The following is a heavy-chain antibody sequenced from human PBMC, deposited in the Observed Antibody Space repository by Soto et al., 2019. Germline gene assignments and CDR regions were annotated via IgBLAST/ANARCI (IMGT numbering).Heavy chain of an antibody. J-gene: IGHJ5*02. Sequence: EVQLVESGGGLVKPGGSLRLSCAASGFTFSSYSMNWVRQAPGKGLEWVSSISSSSSYIYYADSVKGRFTISRDNAKNSLYLQMNSMRAEDTSVYYCRRIGAPGWFDPWGQGTLVTLS. CDR3: RRIGAPGWFDP. CDR1: GFTFSSYS. V-gene: IGHV3-21*01. CDR2: ISSSSSYI. D-gene: IGHD4-17*01.